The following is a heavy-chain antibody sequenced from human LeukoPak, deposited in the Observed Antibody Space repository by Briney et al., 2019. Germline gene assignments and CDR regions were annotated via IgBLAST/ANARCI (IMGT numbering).Heavy chain of an antibody. CDR2: IIPIFGTA. CDR1: GGTFSSYA. CDR3: ARAPISSDWYSHTIKNYYYYYMDV. J-gene: IGHJ6*03. V-gene: IGHV1-69*01. D-gene: IGHD6-19*01. Sequence: ASVKVSCKASGGTFSSYAISWVRQAPGQGLEWMGGIIPIFGTANYAQKFQGRVTITADESTSTAYMELSSLRSEDTAVYYCARAPISSDWYSHTIKNYYYYYMDVWGKGTTVTVSS.